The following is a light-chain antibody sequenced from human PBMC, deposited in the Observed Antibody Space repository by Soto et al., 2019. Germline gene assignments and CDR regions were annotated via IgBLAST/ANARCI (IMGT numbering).Light chain of an antibody. Sequence: EIVMTESRATLSVSPGERATHSCRASQSVSSNLAWYQQKPGQTPKLLIYVASTRATGIPARFSGSGSGTEFTLTISSLQSEDFAVYYCQQYNVWPLTFGGGTKVEFK. CDR1: QSVSSN. V-gene: IGKV3-15*01. J-gene: IGKJ4*01. CDR2: VAS. CDR3: QQYNVWPLT.